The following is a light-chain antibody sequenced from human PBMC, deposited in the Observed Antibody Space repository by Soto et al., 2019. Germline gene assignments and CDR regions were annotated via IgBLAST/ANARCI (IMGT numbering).Light chain of an antibody. CDR3: QQLNSYPPT. Sequence: IQLTQSPSSLSASVGDRVTITCRASQGISSYLAWYQQKPEKAPKLLIYAASTLQSGVPSRFSGSGSGTDFTLTISSLQPEDFATYYCQQLNSYPPTVGGGTKVEIK. CDR2: AAS. J-gene: IGKJ4*01. V-gene: IGKV1-9*01. CDR1: QGISSY.